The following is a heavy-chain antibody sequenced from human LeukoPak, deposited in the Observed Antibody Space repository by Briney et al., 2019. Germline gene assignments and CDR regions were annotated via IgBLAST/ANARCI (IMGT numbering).Heavy chain of an antibody. CDR2: INHSGST. J-gene: IGHJ4*02. Sequence: SETLSLTCAVYGGSFSGYYWSWIRQPPGKGLEWIGEINHSGSTNYNPSLKSRVTISVDTSKNQFSLKLSSVTAADTAVYYCASSDYGDYGYFDYWGQGTLVTVSS. CDR3: ASSDYGDYGYFDY. CDR1: GGSFSGYY. D-gene: IGHD4-17*01. V-gene: IGHV4-34*01.